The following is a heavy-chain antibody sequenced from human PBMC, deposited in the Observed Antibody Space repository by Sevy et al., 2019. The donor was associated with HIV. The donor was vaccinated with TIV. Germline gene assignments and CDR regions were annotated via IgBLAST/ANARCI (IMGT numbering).Heavy chain of an antibody. CDR2: VYYNGHT. Sequence: SETPSLTCTISGDTIVSSGHYWGWIRQTPGKGLEWIGSVYYNGHTYYNPSLKSRLTISIDTSKNQFSLNLNSVTAADTGIYFCAREAGGYDYDYGMDVWGQGTTVTVSS. V-gene: IGHV4-39*02. D-gene: IGHD6-13*01. CDR1: GDTIVSSGHY. CDR3: AREAGGYDYDYGMDV. J-gene: IGHJ6*02.